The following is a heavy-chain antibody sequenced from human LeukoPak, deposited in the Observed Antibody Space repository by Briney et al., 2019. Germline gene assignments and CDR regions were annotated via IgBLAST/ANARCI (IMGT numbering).Heavy chain of an antibody. D-gene: IGHD3-3*01. V-gene: IGHV1-46*01. CDR1: GYTFTSYY. CDR3: ARDRLNVLRFSPPDDY. Sequence: ASVKVSCKASGYTFTSYYIHWVRQAPGQGLEWMGIINPSGGSTSYAHKFQGRVTMTWDTSTSTVYMELSSLTSEDTAVYYCARDRLNVLRFSPPDDYWGQGTLVTVSS. CDR2: INPSGGST. J-gene: IGHJ4*02.